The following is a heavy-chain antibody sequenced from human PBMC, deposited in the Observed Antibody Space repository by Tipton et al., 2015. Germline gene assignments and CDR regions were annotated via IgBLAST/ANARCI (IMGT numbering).Heavy chain of an antibody. D-gene: IGHD4-17*01. CDR2: ISYSGTT. CDR3: ARSRYTVTPDS. Sequence: TLSLTCTVSGGSISSHYWSWIRQSPGKGLEWIGYISYSGTTNYNPSLNSRVTISVDTSKNQFFLRMTPVTAADTAVYYCARSRYTVTPDSWGQGTLVTVSS. CDR1: GGSISSHY. J-gene: IGHJ4*02. V-gene: IGHV4-59*11.